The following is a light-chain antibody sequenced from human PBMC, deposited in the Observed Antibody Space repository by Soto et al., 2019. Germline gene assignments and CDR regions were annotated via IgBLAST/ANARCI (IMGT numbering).Light chain of an antibody. CDR1: SSNIGAGYD. J-gene: IGLJ2*01. V-gene: IGLV1-40*01. CDR3: QSYDSSLSGNVV. CDR2: GNS. Sequence: QPVLTQPPSVSGAPGQRVTISCTGSSSNIGAGYDVHWYQQLPGTAPKLLIYGNSNRPSGVPDRFSGSKSGTSASLAITGRQAGDEADYYCQSYDSSLSGNVVFGGGTKLTVL.